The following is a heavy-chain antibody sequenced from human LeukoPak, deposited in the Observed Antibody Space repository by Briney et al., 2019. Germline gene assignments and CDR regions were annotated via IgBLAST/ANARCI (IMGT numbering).Heavy chain of an antibody. CDR2: IDQNGSEK. CDR1: GFTFSMYW. J-gene: IGHJ3*02. CDR3: ARDLKRRVYYDSSGSDDAFDI. D-gene: IGHD3-22*01. V-gene: IGHV3-7*01. Sequence: PGGSLRLSCTASGFTFSMYWMSWVRQAPGKGLEWVAKIDQNGSEKYYVDSVKGRFTISRDNAKNSLYLQMNSLRAEDTAVYYCARDLKRRVYYDSSGSDDAFDIWGQGTMVTVSS.